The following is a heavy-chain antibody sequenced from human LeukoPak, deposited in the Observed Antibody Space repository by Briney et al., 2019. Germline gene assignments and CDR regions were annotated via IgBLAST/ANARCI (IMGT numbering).Heavy chain of an antibody. D-gene: IGHD1-26*01. V-gene: IGHV4-39*01. CDR3: ARHAEQGELPRPGEIDY. Sequence: PSETLSLTCTVSGGSISSSTYYWGWIRQPPGKGLEWIGSLYYYGSTYYNPSLKSRVTISVDTSKNQFSLKLGSVTAADTAVYYCARHAEQGELPRPGEIDYWGQGTLVTVSS. J-gene: IGHJ4*02. CDR1: GGSISSSTYY. CDR2: LYYYGST.